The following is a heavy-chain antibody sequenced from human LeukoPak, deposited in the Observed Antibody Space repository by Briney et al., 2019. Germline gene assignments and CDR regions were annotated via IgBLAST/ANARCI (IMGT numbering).Heavy chain of an antibody. V-gene: IGHV1-2*02. CDR3: AREPATTSVYDL. J-gene: IGHJ5*02. Sequence: ASVKVSCKASEYTLIDHYLHWVRQAPGQGFEGMGWINPNTGGTEFAQKFRDRVTMTRDTSMNSVYMELRRLTSDDTAIYYCAREPATTSVYDLWGQGTLVTVSS. D-gene: IGHD2-2*01. CDR1: EYTLIDHY. CDR2: INPNTGGT.